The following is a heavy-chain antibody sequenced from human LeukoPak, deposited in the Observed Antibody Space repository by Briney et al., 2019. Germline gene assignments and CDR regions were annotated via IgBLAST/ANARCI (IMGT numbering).Heavy chain of an antibody. CDR2: ISSSGNYI. J-gene: IGHJ4*02. Sequence: GGSLRLSCAASGFTFSSYSMNWVRQAPGKGLEWVSSISSSGNYISYADSVKGRFTISRDNAKNTLYLQMNSLRAEDTAVYYCARDLSGSLDYWGQGTLVTVSS. V-gene: IGHV3-21*01. CDR1: GFTFSSYS. CDR3: ARDLSGSLDY. D-gene: IGHD1-26*01.